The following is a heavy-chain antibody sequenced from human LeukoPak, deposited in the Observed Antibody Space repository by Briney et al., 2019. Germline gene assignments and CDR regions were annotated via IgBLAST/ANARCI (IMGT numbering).Heavy chain of an antibody. J-gene: IGHJ4*02. CDR3: TRGLRTTILGGDYF. CDR1: GFTFSSYD. D-gene: IGHD3-3*01. V-gene: IGHV3-48*03. Sequence: GGSLRLSCAASGFTFSSYDMKWVRKAPGKGLEWVAYITSAGATFYPDSLKGRYIISRDNAKSSVSLQMSSLRAEDTAVYYCTRGLRTTILGGDYFWGQGTVVTVSS. CDR2: ITSAGAT.